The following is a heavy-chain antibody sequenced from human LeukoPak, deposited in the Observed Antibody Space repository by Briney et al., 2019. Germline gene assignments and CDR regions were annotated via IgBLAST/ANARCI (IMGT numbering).Heavy chain of an antibody. CDR3: ARGRSGSSRGLDY. J-gene: IGHJ4*02. CDR2: IHYSGST. Sequence: SETLSLTCTVSGGSISDSYWSWIRQPPGKGLEWIGYIHYSGSTNYNPSLKSRVTISVDTSKNQFSLKLSSVTAADTAVYYCARGRSGSSRGLDYWGQGTLVTVSS. V-gene: IGHV4-59*01. D-gene: IGHD1-26*01. CDR1: GGSISDSY.